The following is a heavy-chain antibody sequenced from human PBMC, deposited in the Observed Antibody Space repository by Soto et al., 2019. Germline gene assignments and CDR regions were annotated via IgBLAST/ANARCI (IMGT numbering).Heavy chain of an antibody. V-gene: IGHV1-2*04. CDR1: GYTFTGYY. CDR3: ARDVDADFRTDFDY. D-gene: IGHD4-17*01. CDR2: INPNSGGT. Sequence: GASVKVSCKASGYTFTGYYMHWVRQAPGQGLEWMGWINPNSGGTNYAQKFQGWVTMTRDTSISTAYMELSRLRSDDTALYYCARDVDADFRTDFDYWGRGTLVTVSS. J-gene: IGHJ4*02.